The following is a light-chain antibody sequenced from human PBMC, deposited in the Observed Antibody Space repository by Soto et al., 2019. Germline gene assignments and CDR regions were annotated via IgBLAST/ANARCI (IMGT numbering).Light chain of an antibody. Sequence: EIVLTQSPGTLSLSPGERATLSCRASQSVSSSYLAWYQQKPGQAPRLLISGTSNRATVIPDRFSGSGSGTDFTLTISRLEPEDFAVYYCQQYGSSPLTFGGGTKVEIK. CDR2: GTS. V-gene: IGKV3-20*01. CDR1: QSVSSSY. CDR3: QQYGSSPLT. J-gene: IGKJ4*01.